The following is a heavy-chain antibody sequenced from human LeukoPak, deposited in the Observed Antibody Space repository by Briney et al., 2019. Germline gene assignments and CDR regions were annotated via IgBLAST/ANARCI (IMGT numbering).Heavy chain of an antibody. CDR1: GLTFSSYE. CDR2: ISSSGTTI. D-gene: IGHD3-3*01. J-gene: IGHJ4*02. V-gene: IGHV3-48*03. Sequence: QPGASLRLSCTTSGLTFSSYEVSWVRQAPGKGLEWVSYISSSGTTIYYADSVKVRFTISRDNAKNSVYLQMNSLRAEDTAVYYCASRAIFGVVIMDYWGQGTLVTVSS. CDR3: ASRAIFGVVIMDY.